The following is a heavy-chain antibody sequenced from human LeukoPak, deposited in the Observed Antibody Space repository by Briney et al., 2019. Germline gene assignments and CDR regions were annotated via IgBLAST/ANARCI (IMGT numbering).Heavy chain of an antibody. CDR1: GFTFSSYW. Sequence: GGSLRLSCAASGFTFSSYWMSWVRQAPGKGLEWVANIKEDGSEKYYVDSVKGRFAISRDNANNSLYLQMNSLRNEDTAIYYCAREIGAAARGRWGQGTLVTVSS. CDR2: IKEDGSEK. J-gene: IGHJ4*02. D-gene: IGHD6-13*01. V-gene: IGHV3-7*05. CDR3: AREIGAAARGR.